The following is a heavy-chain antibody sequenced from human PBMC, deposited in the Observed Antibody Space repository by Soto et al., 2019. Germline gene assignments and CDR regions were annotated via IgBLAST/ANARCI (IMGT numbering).Heavy chain of an antibody. V-gene: IGHV3-23*01. CDR3: AKSILTGPGYCDCMDV. CDR1: GFTFRSYV. Sequence: GGSLRLPCAASGFTFRSYVMSWVRQAPGKGLKWVSAISGSGGSTSYPDSVKGRFTISRDNSKNTLYLQMNSLRAEDTALYYCAKSILTGPGYCDCMDVWCQGTTVTVSS. CDR2: ISGSGGST. D-gene: IGHD3-9*01. J-gene: IGHJ6*02.